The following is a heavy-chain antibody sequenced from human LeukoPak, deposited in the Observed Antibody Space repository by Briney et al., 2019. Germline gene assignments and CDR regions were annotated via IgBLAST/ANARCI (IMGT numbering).Heavy chain of an antibody. V-gene: IGHV1-18*01. J-gene: IGHJ4*02. CDR2: ISTYSDKT. CDR3: ARDHCSGGNCNAYYDF. D-gene: IGHD2-15*01. Sequence: ASGKVSCKASGYTFTSYGISWVRQAPGQGLEWMGWISTYSDKTNYVQRLQGRVTMTTDTSTSTAYMELRSLTSDDTAVYYCARDHCSGGNCNAYYDFWGQGALVTVSS. CDR1: GYTFTSYG.